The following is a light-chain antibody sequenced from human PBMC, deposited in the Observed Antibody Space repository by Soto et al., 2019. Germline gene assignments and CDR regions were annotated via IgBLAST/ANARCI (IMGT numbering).Light chain of an antibody. CDR1: TGAVTSGHY. CDR2: DTT. V-gene: IGLV7-46*01. CDR3: FLSYSGDVV. J-gene: IGLJ2*01. Sequence: QAVVTQEPSLTVSPGGTVTLTCGSSTGAVTSGHYPFWFQQKPGQAPRTLIYDTTNKHSWTPARFSGSLLGGKAALTLSGAQPEEEAEYHCFLSYSGDVVFGGGTKLTVL.